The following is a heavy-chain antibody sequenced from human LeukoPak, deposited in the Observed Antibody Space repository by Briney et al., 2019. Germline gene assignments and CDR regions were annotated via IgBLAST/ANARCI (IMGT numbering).Heavy chain of an antibody. CDR1: GFTFSSYS. CDR3: ARDSELWFGELSWFDP. D-gene: IGHD3-10*01. J-gene: IGHJ5*02. Sequence: PGGSLRLSCAASGFTFSSYSMNWVRQAPGKGLEWVSSISSSSSYIYYADSVKGRFTISRDNAKNSLYLQINSLRAEDTAVYYCARDSELWFGELSWFDPWGQGTLVTVSS. CDR2: ISSSSSYI. V-gene: IGHV3-21*01.